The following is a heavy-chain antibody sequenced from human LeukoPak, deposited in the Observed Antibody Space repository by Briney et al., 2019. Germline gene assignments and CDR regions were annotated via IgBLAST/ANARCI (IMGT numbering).Heavy chain of an antibody. CDR2: ISHDGRNK. CDR1: GFTFSSYA. V-gene: IGHV3-30*04. D-gene: IGHD6-13*01. CDR3: AREGYTSSWLYYYYYMDV. Sequence: GGSLRLSCAASGFTFSSYAMHWVRQAPGKGLEWVAVISHDGRNKYYADSVRGRFTISRDNSKNGLYLQMNSLRPEDTAIYYCAREGYTSSWLYYYYYMDVWGKGTTVTVSS. J-gene: IGHJ6*03.